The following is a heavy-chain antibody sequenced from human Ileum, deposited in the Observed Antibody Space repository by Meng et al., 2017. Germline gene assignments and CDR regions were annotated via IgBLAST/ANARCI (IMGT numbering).Heavy chain of an antibody. Sequence: GESLNISCAAPGFILGDFWMTWVRQAPGKGLGGVANINLDGSEKYYVDSVKGRFTNSRDNAKNSLYLQVNSLRAEDTAVYYCGRGSRGDYWGQGTLVTVSS. J-gene: IGHJ4*02. D-gene: IGHD3-10*01. CDR1: GFILGDFW. CDR2: INLDGSEK. CDR3: GRGSRGDY. V-gene: IGHV3-7*01.